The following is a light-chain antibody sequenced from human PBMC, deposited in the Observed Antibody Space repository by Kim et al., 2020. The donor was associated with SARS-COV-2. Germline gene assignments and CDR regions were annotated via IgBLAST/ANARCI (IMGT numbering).Light chain of an antibody. J-gene: IGLJ3*02. CDR2: LESRGSY. V-gene: IGLV4-60*03. CDR1: SGHNVAL. CDR3: ETWAINTWV. Sequence: SVHLTCPLSSGHNVALFAWHQQKPGKAPRYLIKLESRGSYNKGSGVPHRFSGSSSGADRYLIISDLQSEDEADYYCETWAINTWVFGGGTQLTVL.